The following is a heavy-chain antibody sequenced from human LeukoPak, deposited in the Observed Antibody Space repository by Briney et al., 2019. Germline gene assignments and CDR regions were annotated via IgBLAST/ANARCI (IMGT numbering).Heavy chain of an antibody. D-gene: IGHD4-17*01. CDR3: ARAIRDYGDYVGY. CDR1: GFTFSSYS. J-gene: IGHJ4*02. CDR2: ISSSSSYI. V-gene: IGHV3-21*01. Sequence: GGSLRLSCAASGFTFSSYSMNWVRQAPGKGLEWVSSISSSSSYIYYADSVKGRFTISRDNAKNTLYLQMNSLRAEDTAVYYCARAIRDYGDYVGYWGQGTLVTVSS.